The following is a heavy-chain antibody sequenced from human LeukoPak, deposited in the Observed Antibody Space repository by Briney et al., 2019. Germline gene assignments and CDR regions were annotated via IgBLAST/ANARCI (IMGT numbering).Heavy chain of an antibody. CDR3: ARGRIAVAGWVDY. J-gene: IGHJ4*02. CDR2: IYYSGST. Sequence: KPSETLSLTCTVSGGSISNKHWSWIRQPPGKGLEWIGYIYYSGSTNYNPSLKSRVTISVDTSKNQFSLKLSSVTAADTAVYYCARGRIAVAGWVDYWGQGTLVTVSS. CDR1: GGSISNKH. V-gene: IGHV4-59*01. D-gene: IGHD6-19*01.